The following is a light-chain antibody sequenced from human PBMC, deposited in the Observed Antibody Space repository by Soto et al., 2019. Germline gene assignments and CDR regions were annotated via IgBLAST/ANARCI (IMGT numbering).Light chain of an antibody. CDR1: QSISSW. CDR2: AAS. Sequence: DIQVAQSPSALSASVGARFAITCRASQSISSWLDWYQKKKGKAPKPLIYAASTLQSGVPSRLRGSGSGTELTLTISSLKHEDFATYYCQQLNSSTLTFGGGTKVDIK. CDR3: QQLNSSTLT. J-gene: IGKJ4*01. V-gene: IGKV1-5*01.